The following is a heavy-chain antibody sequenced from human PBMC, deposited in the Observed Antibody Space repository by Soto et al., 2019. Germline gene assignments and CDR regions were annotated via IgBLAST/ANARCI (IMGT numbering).Heavy chain of an antibody. V-gene: IGHV4-34*01. CDR1: GGSFSGYD. J-gene: IGHJ4*02. CDR2: INHSGST. D-gene: IGHD2-15*01. Sequence: PSETLSLTCAVYGGSFSGYDWSWIRQPPGKGLEWIGEINHSGSTNYNPSLKSRVTISVDTSKNQFSLKLSSVTAADTAVYYCARGRLVVVVATTPFYDYWGQGTLVTVSS. CDR3: ARGRLVVVVATTPFYDY.